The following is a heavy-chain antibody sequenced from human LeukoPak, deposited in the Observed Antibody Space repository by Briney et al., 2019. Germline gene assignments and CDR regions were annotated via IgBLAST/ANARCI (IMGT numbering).Heavy chain of an antibody. CDR1: GFTFSGSA. Sequence: GGSLRLSCAASGFTFSGSAMHWVRQAPGKGLEWVGHIRSRSNSYATAYAASVKGRFTISRDDSKNTAYLQMNSLKTVDTAVYYCTRPGGAVAGTQFDYWGQGTLVTVSS. CDR2: IRSRSNSYAT. J-gene: IGHJ4*02. D-gene: IGHD6-13*01. V-gene: IGHV3-73*01. CDR3: TRPGGAVAGTQFDY.